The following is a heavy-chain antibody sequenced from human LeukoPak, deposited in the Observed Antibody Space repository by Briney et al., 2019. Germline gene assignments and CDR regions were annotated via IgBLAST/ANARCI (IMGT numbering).Heavy chain of an antibody. CDR2: LNPNTGNT. CDR1: GYSFTTYD. V-gene: IGHV1-8*03. D-gene: IGHD3-10*01. J-gene: IGHJ5*02. Sequence: ASVKVSCKASGYSFTTYDINWVRQAAGQGLEWMGWLNPNTGNTGYAQKFQGRVTITRNTSINTAYMELSGLRSEDTAMYYCTRGSGMVRAGWDWFDPWGQGTLSPSPQ. CDR3: TRGSGMVRAGWDWFDP.